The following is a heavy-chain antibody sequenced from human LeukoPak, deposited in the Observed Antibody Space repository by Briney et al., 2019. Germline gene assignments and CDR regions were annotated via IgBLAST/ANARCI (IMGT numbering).Heavy chain of an antibody. J-gene: IGHJ4*02. Sequence: SETLSLTCAVYGGSFSGYYWSWIRQPPGKGLEWIGEINHSGSTNYNPSLKSRVTISVDTSKNQFSLKLSSVTAADTAVYYCARERRLVQDYWGQGTLVTVSS. V-gene: IGHV4-34*01. CDR1: GGSFSGYY. CDR3: ARERRLVQDY. D-gene: IGHD6-19*01. CDR2: INHSGST.